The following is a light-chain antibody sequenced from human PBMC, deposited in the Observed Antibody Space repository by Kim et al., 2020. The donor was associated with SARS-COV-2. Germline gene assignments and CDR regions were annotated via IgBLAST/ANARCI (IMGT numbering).Light chain of an antibody. V-gene: IGLV4-60*03. Sequence: QPVLTQSSSASASLGSSVKLTCTLSSGHSSYIIAWHQQQPGKAPRYLMKLEGSGSYNKGSGVPDRFSGSSSGADRYLTISNLQSEDEADYYCETWDSLVVFGGGTQLTVL. CDR3: ETWDSLVV. J-gene: IGLJ2*01. CDR1: SGHSSYI. CDR2: LEGSGSY.